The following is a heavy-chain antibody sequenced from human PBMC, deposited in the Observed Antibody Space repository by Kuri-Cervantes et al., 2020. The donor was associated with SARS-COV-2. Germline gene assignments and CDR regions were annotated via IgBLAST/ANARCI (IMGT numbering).Heavy chain of an antibody. CDR3: ARHYDFWSGYGAWFDP. D-gene: IGHD3-3*01. CDR2: IYYSGST. CDR1: GGSISSGDYY. J-gene: IGHJ5*02. V-gene: IGHV4-39*01. Sequence: SETLSLTCTVSGGSISSGDYYWSWIRQPPGKGLEWIGSIYYSGSTYYNPSLKSRVTISVDTSKNQFSLKLSSVTAADTAVYYCARHYDFWSGYGAWFDPWGQGTLVTVSS.